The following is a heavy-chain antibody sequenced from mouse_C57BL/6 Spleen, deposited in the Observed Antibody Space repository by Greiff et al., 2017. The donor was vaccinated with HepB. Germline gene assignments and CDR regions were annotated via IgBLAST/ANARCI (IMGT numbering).Heavy chain of an antibody. D-gene: IGHD2-1*01. V-gene: IGHV5-17*01. CDR2: ISSGSSTI. J-gene: IGHJ4*01. Sequence: EVNLVESGGGLVKPGGSLKLSCAASGFTFRDYGMHWVRQAPEKGLEWVAYISSGSSTIYYADTVKGRFTISRDNAKNTLFLQMTSLRSEDTAMYYCARGYGNYPYYYAMDYWGQGTSVTVSS. CDR1: GFTFRDYG. CDR3: ARGYGNYPYYYAMDY.